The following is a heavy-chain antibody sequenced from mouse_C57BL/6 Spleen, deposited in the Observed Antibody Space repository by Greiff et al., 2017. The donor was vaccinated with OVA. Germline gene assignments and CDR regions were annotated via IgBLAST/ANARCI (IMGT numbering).Heavy chain of an antibody. CDR3: ARGYYGSDWYFDV. J-gene: IGHJ1*03. Sequence: EVKLMESGPGLVKPSQSLSLTCSVTGYSITSGYYWNWIRQFPGNKLEWMGYISYDGSNNYNPSLKNRISITRDTSKNQFFLKLNSVTTEDTATYYCARGYYGSDWYFDVWGTGTTVTVSS. D-gene: IGHD1-1*01. CDR2: ISYDGSN. CDR1: GYSITSGYY. V-gene: IGHV3-6*01.